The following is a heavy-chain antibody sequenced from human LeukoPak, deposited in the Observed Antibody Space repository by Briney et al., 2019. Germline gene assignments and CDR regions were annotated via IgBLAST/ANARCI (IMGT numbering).Heavy chain of an antibody. CDR3: ARKNSGSYREFDY. CDR1: GGSISSYY. CDR2: IYPSGNT. J-gene: IGHJ4*02. Sequence: NASETLSLTCTVSGGSISSYYWTWIRQPAGKGLEWIGRIYPSGNTNYNPSLKSRVTMSVDTSKNQFSLKLSSVTAADTAVYYCARKNSGSYREFDYWGQGTLVTVSS. D-gene: IGHD1-26*01. V-gene: IGHV4-4*07.